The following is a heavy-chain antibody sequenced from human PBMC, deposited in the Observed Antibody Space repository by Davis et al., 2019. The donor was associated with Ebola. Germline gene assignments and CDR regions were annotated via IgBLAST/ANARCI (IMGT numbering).Heavy chain of an antibody. CDR1: GFSLASRW. CDR2: LNGDGDQI. V-gene: IGHV3-74*01. CDR3: AEGGTNNFLGAN. D-gene: IGHD2-8*01. Sequence: GESLKISCVASGFSLASRWMHWVRQAPGKGLVWVSRLNGDGDQIHYVDSVKGRFTISRDNSRNTLYLQMDSLRAEDTAVFYCAEGGTNNFLGANWGQGTLVTVSS. J-gene: IGHJ4*02.